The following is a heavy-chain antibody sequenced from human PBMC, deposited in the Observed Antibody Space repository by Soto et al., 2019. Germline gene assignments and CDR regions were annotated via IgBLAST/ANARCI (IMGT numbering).Heavy chain of an antibody. V-gene: IGHV1-46*01. Sequence: QVQLVQSGAEVKKPGASVKVSCKASGYTFTSYYMHCVRQAPGQGLDLMGIINPSGGSTSFAQKLQGRVTMTRNKSTRTVHLELSSLRPEDRAVYYCARGEPYLAARPQGHNWFYHWGQGPLVTVSS. CDR2: INPSGGST. J-gene: IGHJ5*02. CDR3: ARGEPYLAARPQGHNWFYH. D-gene: IGHD6-6*01. CDR1: GYTFTSYY.